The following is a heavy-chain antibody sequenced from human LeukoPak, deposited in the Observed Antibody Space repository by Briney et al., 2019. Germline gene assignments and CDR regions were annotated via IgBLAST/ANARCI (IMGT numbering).Heavy chain of an antibody. V-gene: IGHV5-51*01. CDR3: ARVARTRDKDYYDSSGYYDVWFDP. CDR2: IYPGDSDT. D-gene: IGHD3-22*01. CDR1: GYSFTSYW. Sequence: GESLKTSCKGSGYSFTSYWIGWVRQMPGKGLEWMGIIYPGDSDTRCSPSFQGQVTISADKSISTAYLQWSSLKASDTAMYYCARVARTRDKDYYDSSGYYDVWFDPWGQGTLVTVSS. J-gene: IGHJ5*02.